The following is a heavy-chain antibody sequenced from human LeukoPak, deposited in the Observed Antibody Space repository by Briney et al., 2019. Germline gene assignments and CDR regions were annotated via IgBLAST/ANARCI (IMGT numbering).Heavy chain of an antibody. CDR1: GFTFSSYW. Sequence: GGSLRLSCAASGFTFSSYWMHWVRQAPGKGLVWVSRINTDGSSTSYADFVKGRFTISRDNAKNTLYLQMNSLRAEDTAVYYCARVVTAMALDCRGQGTLVTVSS. V-gene: IGHV3-74*01. D-gene: IGHD5-18*01. CDR2: INTDGSST. CDR3: ARVVTAMALDC. J-gene: IGHJ4*02.